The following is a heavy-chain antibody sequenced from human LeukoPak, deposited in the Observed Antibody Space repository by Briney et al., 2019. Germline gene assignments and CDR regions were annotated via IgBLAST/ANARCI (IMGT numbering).Heavy chain of an antibody. D-gene: IGHD3-10*01. CDR1: GGSISTYY. Sequence: PSETLSLTCTVSGGSISTYYWSWIRQPPGKGLEWIGYIYTSGSTNYNPSLKSRVTISVDTSKNQFSLKLSSVTAAATAVYYCARSIKGSGSYYKPPPYYYYYMDVWGKGTTVTVSS. V-gene: IGHV4-4*09. J-gene: IGHJ6*03. CDR2: IYTSGST. CDR3: ARSIKGSGSYYKPPPYYYYYMDV.